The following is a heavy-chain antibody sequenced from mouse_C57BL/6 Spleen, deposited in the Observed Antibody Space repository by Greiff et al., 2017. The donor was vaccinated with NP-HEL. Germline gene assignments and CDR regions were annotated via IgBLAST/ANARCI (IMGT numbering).Heavy chain of an antibody. Sequence: VKLMESGAELVRPGASVTLSCKASGYTFTDYEMHWVKQTPVHGLEWIGAIDPETGGTAYNQKFKGKAILTADKSSSTAYMELRSLTSEDSAVYYCTILSTVVAPFAYWGQGTLVTVSA. D-gene: IGHD1-1*01. V-gene: IGHV1-15*01. J-gene: IGHJ3*01. CDR3: TILSTVVAPFAY. CDR2: IDPETGGT. CDR1: GYTFTDYE.